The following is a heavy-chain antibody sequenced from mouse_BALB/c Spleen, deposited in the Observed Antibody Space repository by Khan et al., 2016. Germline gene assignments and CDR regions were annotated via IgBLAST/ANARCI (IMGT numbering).Heavy chain of an antibody. CDR1: GHPFTTYW. V-gene: IGHV1-52*01. J-gene: IGHJ2*01. CDR3: ARGSTVFDY. Sequence: QVQLQQSGDELVRPGASVKLSCKASGHPFTTYWMNWVKQRPEQGLEWIGRIDPYDSETHYDQRFKDKAILTVDRSSSTAYMQLSSLTSEDSAVYYCARGSTVFDYWGQGTTLTVSS. CDR2: IDPYDSET. D-gene: IGHD1-1*01.